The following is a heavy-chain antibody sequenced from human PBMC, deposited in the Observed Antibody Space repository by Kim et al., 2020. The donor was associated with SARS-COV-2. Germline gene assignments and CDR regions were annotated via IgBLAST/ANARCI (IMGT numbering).Heavy chain of an antibody. J-gene: IGHJ4*02. CDR2: VNPNSGNT. CDR3: ATGPSGRYDY. Sequence: ASVKVSCRASGYSFTSYDINWVRQATGQGLEWLGWVNPNSGNTGYAQKFQGRLMMTRNTAINTAYMELSSLESEDTAVYYCATGPSGRYDYWGQGTLVTVSS. V-gene: IGHV1-8*01. D-gene: IGHD6-19*01. CDR1: GYSFTSYD.